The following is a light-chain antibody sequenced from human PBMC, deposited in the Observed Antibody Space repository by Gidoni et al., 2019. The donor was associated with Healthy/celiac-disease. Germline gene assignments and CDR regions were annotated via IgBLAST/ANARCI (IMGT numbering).Light chain of an antibody. CDR3: QQYNNWPPYT. Sequence: EIVMTQSPATLSVSPGERATLSCRASQSVSSNLAWYQQKPGQARRPLIYGASTRATGIPARFSGSGSGTEFTLTISSLQSEDFAVYYCQQYNNWPPYTFGQGTKLEIK. V-gene: IGKV3-15*01. J-gene: IGKJ2*01. CDR2: GAS. CDR1: QSVSSN.